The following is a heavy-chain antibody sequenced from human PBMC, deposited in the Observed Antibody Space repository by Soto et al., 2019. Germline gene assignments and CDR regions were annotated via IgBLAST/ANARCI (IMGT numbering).Heavy chain of an antibody. Sequence: QVQLVQSGAEVKKPGSSVKVSCKASGGTFSSYAISWVRQAPGQGLEWMGGIIPIFGTANYAQKFQGRVTITADESTSTAYMELGSLRTEDTAGYYCARHPGGRGYYYGMDVWGQGTTVTVSS. CDR1: GGTFSSYA. D-gene: IGHD2-15*01. J-gene: IGHJ6*02. CDR3: ARHPGGRGYYYGMDV. V-gene: IGHV1-69*12. CDR2: IIPIFGTA.